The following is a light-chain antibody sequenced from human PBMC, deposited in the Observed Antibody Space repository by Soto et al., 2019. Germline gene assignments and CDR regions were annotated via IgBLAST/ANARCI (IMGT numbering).Light chain of an antibody. CDR1: QSIARY. V-gene: IGKV1-39*01. CDR3: QQSYSTPRT. CDR2: AAS. J-gene: IGKJ1*01. Sequence: DIQMTQSPSSLSASVGDRVTITCRASQSIARYLNWFQQKPGKAPKLLIYAASSLPSGVPSRFTGSGSGTDFTLTISSLQPEDFAAYYCQQSYSTPRTFGQGTKVEIK.